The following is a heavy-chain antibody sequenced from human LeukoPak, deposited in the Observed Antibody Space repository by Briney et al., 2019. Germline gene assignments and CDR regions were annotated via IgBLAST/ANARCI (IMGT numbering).Heavy chain of an antibody. Sequence: GGSLRLSCAASGFTFSSYAMSWVRQAPGKGLEWVSAISGSGGSTYYADSVKGRFTISRDNTENTLYLQMNSLRADDTAVYYCARDPDFSAFDIWGQGTMVTVSS. CDR1: GFTFSSYA. J-gene: IGHJ3*02. V-gene: IGHV3-23*01. CDR2: ISGSGGST. D-gene: IGHD2-21*02. CDR3: ARDPDFSAFDI.